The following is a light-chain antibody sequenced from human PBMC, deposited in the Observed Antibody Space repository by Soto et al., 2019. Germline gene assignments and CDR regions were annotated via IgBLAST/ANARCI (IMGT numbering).Light chain of an antibody. CDR1: QSISSSS. V-gene: IGKV3-20*01. CDR2: GAS. Sequence: ENVLTQSPGTLSLSPGERATLSCRASQSISSSSLAWYQQKPGQPPRLLMYGASNRATGIPDRFSGSGSGTDFTRTISRLEPEDFAVYYCQQYSGSPPLTFGGGTKVEIK. J-gene: IGKJ4*01. CDR3: QQYSGSPPLT.